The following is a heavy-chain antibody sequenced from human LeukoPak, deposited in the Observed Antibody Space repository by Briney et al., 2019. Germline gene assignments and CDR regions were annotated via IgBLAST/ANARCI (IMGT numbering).Heavy chain of an antibody. V-gene: IGHV1-2*06. Sequence: GASVTVSCKASGYTFTGYYMHWVRQAPGQGLEWMGRINPNSGGTNYAQKFQGRVTMTRDTSISTAYMELSRLRSDDTAVYYCARDQLYCSSTSCYAGSNWFDPWGQGTLVTVSS. CDR3: ARDQLYCSSTSCYAGSNWFDP. J-gene: IGHJ5*02. D-gene: IGHD2-2*01. CDR2: INPNSGGT. CDR1: GYTFTGYY.